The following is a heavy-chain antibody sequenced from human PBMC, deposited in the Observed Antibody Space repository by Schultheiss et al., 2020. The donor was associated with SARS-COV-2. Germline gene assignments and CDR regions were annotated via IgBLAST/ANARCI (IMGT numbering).Heavy chain of an antibody. V-gene: IGHV3-21*01. CDR3: ARSNAGYNDWFDP. D-gene: IGHD5-24*01. CDR1: GFTFSSYS. CDR2: ISSSSSYI. Sequence: GGSLRLSCAASGFTFSSYSMNWVRQAPGKGLEWVSSISSSSSYIYYADSVKGRFTISRDNAKNSLYLQMNSLRAEYTAVYYCARSNAGYNDWFDPWGQGTLVTVSS. J-gene: IGHJ5*02.